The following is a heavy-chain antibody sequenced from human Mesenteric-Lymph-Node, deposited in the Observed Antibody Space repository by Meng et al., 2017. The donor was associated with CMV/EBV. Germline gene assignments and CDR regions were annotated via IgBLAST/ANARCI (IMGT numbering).Heavy chain of an antibody. V-gene: IGHV3-30*02. CDR3: AKGRGSSLEY. CDR1: GFTFSTSG. CDR2: IKNDGSSQ. Sequence: GESLKISCAASGFTFSTSGMHWDRQAPGKGLEWVTFIKNDGSSQYYADSVKGRFTISRDNFKNTLYLQMNSLRPEDTAVYYCAKGRGSSLEYWGQGTLVTVSS. J-gene: IGHJ4*02. D-gene: IGHD3-10*01.